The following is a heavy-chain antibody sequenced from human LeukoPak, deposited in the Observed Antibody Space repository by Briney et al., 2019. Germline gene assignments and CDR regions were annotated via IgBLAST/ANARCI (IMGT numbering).Heavy chain of an antibody. D-gene: IGHD2-15*01. CDR1: GGSISSYY. V-gene: IGHV4-59*08. CDR3: ARLGVSTDIVVVAHFDY. J-gene: IGHJ4*02. Sequence: SETLSLTCTVSGGSISSYYWSWIRQPPGKGLEWIGYIYYSGSTNYNPSLKSRVTISVDTSKNQFSLKLSSVTAADTAVYYCARLGVSTDIVVVAHFDYWGQGTLVTVSS. CDR2: IYYSGST.